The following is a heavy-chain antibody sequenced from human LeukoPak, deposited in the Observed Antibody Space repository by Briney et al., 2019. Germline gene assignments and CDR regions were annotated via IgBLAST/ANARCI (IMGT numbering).Heavy chain of an antibody. D-gene: IGHD3-9*01. CDR2: INLNSGDT. J-gene: IGHJ5*02. V-gene: IGHV1-2*02. Sequence: GASVKVSCKASGYTFTSYGISWVRQAPGQGLEWMGWINLNSGDTYYAQNFQDRVTMTGDTSISTAYLELSSLRSDDTAVFYCARSYFDVLTNYYMWLAPWGQGTLVTVSS. CDR1: GYTFTSYG. CDR3: ARSYFDVLTNYYMWLAP.